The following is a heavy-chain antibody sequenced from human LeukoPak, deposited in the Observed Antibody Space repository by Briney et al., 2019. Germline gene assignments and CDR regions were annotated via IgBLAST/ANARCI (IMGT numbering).Heavy chain of an antibody. D-gene: IGHD3-22*01. V-gene: IGHV3-48*04. CDR2: ISSSSSTI. CDR1: GFTFSSYS. Sequence: GGSLRLSCAASGFTFSSYSMNWVRQAPGKGLEWVSYISSSSSTIYYADSVKGRFTISRDNAKNSLYLQMNSLRAEDTAVYYCARGLYYYDSSGYDYLDYWGQGTLVTVSS. J-gene: IGHJ4*02. CDR3: ARGLYYYDSSGYDYLDY.